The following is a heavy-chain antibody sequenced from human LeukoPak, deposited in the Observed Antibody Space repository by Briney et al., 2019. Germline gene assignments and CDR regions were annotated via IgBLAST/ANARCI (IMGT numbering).Heavy chain of an antibody. CDR1: GGSFSGYY. J-gene: IGHJ5*02. V-gene: IGHV4-34*01. Sequence: PSETLSLTCAVYGGSFSGYYWSWIRQPPGKGLEWIGEINHSGSTNYNPSLKSRVTISVDTSKNQFSLKLSSVTAADTAVYYCAREDWKSIIAVAGGWFDPWGQGTLVTVSS. D-gene: IGHD6-19*01. CDR3: AREDWKSIIAVAGGWFDP. CDR2: INHSGST.